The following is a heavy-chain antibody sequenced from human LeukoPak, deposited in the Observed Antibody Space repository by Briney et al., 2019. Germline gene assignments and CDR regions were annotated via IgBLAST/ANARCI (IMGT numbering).Heavy chain of an antibody. D-gene: IGHD3-3*01. CDR2: INPNSGGT. CDR1: GYTFTDYY. J-gene: IGHJ6*03. Sequence: ASVKVSCKASGYTFTDYYMHWVRRAPGQGLEWMGWINPNSGGTNYAQKFQGRVTMTRDTSISTAYMELSRLRSDDTAVYYCARDVQYYDFWSGYYPLYYYMDVWGKGTTVTVS. V-gene: IGHV1-2*02. CDR3: ARDVQYYDFWSGYYPLYYYMDV.